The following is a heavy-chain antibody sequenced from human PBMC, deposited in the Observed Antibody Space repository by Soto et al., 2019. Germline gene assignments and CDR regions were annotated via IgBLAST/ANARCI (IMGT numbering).Heavy chain of an antibody. D-gene: IGHD1-26*01. J-gene: IGHJ4*02. CDR3: TTDRSASLEWGFES. Sequence: EAQLVESGGATVQPGWSLRLSCVGSGLIFDDFAMHWVRQSPGQGLEWVSGISGNSGTVTYADSVRGRFTISRDNAENSLSLHINNLRPEDTAFYFCTTDRSASLEWGFESWGQGTMVTVSS. CDR2: ISGNSGTV. CDR1: GLIFDDFA. V-gene: IGHV3-9*01.